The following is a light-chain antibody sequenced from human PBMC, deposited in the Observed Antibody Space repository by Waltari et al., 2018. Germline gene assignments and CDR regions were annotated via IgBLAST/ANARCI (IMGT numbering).Light chain of an antibody. J-gene: IGLJ3*02. CDR1: NSNIGKNF. V-gene: IGLV1-47*01. CDR2: RDD. CDR3: AAWDDSLSGQVL. Sequence: QSVLTQPPSASGTPGQRVTISCSGSNSNIGKNFVYWYQQLAGTAPKLLVYRDDRRPSGVPDRFSGSKSGTSASRAITGLRSDDEADYYCAAWDDSLSGQVLFGGGTKLTVL.